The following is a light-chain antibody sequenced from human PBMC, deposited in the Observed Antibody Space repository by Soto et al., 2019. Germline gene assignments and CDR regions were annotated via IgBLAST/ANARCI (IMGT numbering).Light chain of an antibody. V-gene: IGLV1-47*01. J-gene: IGLJ3*02. CDR3: AAWDDSLSGWL. Sequence: QSVLTQPPSASGTPGQRVTISCSGSSSNIGRHSVFWFQLLPGAAPKLLIYKSGQRPSGVPDRFSGSKSDTSASLAIRGLRSEDEADYYCAAWDDSLSGWLFGGGTKLTVL. CDR1: SSNIGRHS. CDR2: KSG.